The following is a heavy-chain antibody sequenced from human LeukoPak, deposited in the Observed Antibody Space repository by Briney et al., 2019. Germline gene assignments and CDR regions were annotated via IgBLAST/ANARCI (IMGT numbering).Heavy chain of an antibody. CDR2: INTNTGNP. Sequence: GASVKVSCKASGYTFTRYTMNWVRQAPGQGLEWMGWINTNTGNPTYAQGFKGRFVFSLDTSVNTAYLQISSLKAEDTAVYYCARGMKTVAPGTFSLLKRDRRTFDYWGQGTLVTVSS. V-gene: IGHV7-4-1*02. J-gene: IGHJ4*02. D-gene: IGHD6-13*01. CDR1: GYTFTRYT. CDR3: ARGMKTVAPGTFSLLKRDRRTFDY.